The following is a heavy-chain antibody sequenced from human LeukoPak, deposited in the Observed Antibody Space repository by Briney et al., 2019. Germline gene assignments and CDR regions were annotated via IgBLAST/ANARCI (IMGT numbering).Heavy chain of an antibody. V-gene: IGHV4-39*01. CDR3: ARQDEAGTLDY. CDR2: IYYSGST. Sequence: SETLSLTCTVSGGSISSSSYCWGWIRQPPGKGLEWIGNIYYSGSTYYNPSLKSRVTISVDTSKNQFSLKLSSVTAADTAVYYCARQDEAGTLDYWGQGTLVTVSS. D-gene: IGHD6-19*01. J-gene: IGHJ4*02. CDR1: GGSISSSSYC.